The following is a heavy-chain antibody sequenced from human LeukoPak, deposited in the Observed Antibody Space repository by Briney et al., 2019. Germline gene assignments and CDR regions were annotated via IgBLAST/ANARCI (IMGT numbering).Heavy chain of an antibody. V-gene: IGHV3-9*03. Sequence: PPGGSLRLSCAASGFTFDDYAMHWVRQAPGKGLEWVSGISWNSGSIGYADSVKGRFTISRDNAKNSLYLQMNSLRAEDMALYYCAKDLYSSGWYGGFDYWGQGTLVTVSS. J-gene: IGHJ4*02. CDR2: ISWNSGSI. CDR1: GFTFDDYA. CDR3: AKDLYSSGWYGGFDY. D-gene: IGHD6-19*01.